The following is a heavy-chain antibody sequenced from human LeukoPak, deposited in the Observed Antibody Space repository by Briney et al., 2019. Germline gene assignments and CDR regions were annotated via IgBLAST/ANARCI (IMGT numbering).Heavy chain of an antibody. CDR1: GFTVSDNY. D-gene: IGHD4-17*01. CDR2: ISGSDGST. J-gene: IGHJ5*02. CDR3: AKRWGGGDYEGWFDP. V-gene: IGHV3-23*01. Sequence: GGSLRLSCATSGFTVSDNYMSWVRQTPGKGLEWVSAISGSDGSTYYADSVKGRFTISRDNSKNTLYLQMNSLRAEDTAVYYCAKRWGGGDYEGWFDPWGQGTLVTVSS.